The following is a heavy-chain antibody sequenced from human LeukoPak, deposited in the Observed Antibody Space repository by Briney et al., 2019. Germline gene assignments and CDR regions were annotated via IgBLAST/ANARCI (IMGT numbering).Heavy chain of an antibody. J-gene: IGHJ3*02. CDR1: GGSFSGYY. CDR2: INHSGST. V-gene: IGHV4-34*01. CDR3: ARGTMVRGVIGAFDI. D-gene: IGHD3-10*01. Sequence: PSETLSLTCAVYGGSFSGYYWSWIRQPPGKGLEWIGEINHSGSTNYNPSLKSRVTISVDTSKNQFSLKLSSVTAADTAVYYCARGTMVRGVIGAFDIWGQGTMVTVSS.